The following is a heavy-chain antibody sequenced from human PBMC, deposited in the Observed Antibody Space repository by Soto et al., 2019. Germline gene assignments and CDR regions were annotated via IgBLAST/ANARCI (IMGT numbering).Heavy chain of an antibody. J-gene: IGHJ4*02. CDR2: INSFISLI. Sequence: GGSLRLSCAASGFTFSSYSMNWVRQAPVNGLEFVSYINSFISLIYYADSVRGRFTISRYNAKNLLYLQMYSLRAEDTAVYYCARTIGGGTVRFDYWGQGTQVTVSS. D-gene: IGHD1-26*01. CDR3: ARTIGGGTVRFDY. V-gene: IGHV3-48*01. CDR1: GFTFSSYS.